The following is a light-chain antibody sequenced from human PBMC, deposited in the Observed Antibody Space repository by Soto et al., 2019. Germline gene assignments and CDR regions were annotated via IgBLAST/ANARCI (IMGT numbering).Light chain of an antibody. Sequence: QSALTQPASVSGSPEKSITISCTGTSSDVGAYTYVSWYQQHPGKAPKLMIYEVSNRPSGVSNRFSGSKSANTASLTISGLQAGDEADYYCSSYTSSSTWLFGGGTKVTVL. J-gene: IGLJ3*02. CDR3: SSYTSSSTWL. V-gene: IGLV2-14*03. CDR2: EVS. CDR1: SSDVGAYTY.